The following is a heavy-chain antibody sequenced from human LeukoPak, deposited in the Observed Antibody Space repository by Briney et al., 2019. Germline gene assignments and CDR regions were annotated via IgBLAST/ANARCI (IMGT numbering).Heavy chain of an antibody. CDR2: IYYSGST. CDR3: ARGGHLSSWYPTPDY. V-gene: IGHV4-59*01. J-gene: IGHJ4*02. D-gene: IGHD6-13*01. Sequence: PSETLSLTCTVSGGSISSYYWSWIRQPPGKGLEWIGYIYYSGSTNYNPSLKSRVTISVDTSKNQFSLKLSSVTAADTAVYYCARGGHLSSWYPTPDYWGQGTLVTVSS. CDR1: GGSISSYY.